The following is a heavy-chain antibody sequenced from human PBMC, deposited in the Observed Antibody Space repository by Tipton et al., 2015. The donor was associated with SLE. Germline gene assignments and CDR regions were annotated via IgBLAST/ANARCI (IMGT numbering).Heavy chain of an antibody. V-gene: IGHV4-34*09. Sequence: TLSLTCTVSGGSFSDDYWSWVRQSPGKGLEYIGEINQSGSTFYNPSLRSRSAISVDTSQNQFSLRLTSVTAADTAVYYCARHLGASFDFWGQGILVTVSS. CDR1: GGSFSDDY. CDR2: INQSGST. CDR3: ARHLGASFDF. J-gene: IGHJ4*02.